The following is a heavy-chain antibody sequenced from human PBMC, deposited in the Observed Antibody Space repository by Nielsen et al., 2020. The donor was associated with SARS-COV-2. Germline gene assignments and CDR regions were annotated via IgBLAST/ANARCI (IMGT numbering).Heavy chain of an antibody. J-gene: IGHJ5*02. CDR1: GFTFDDYA. Sequence: GGSLRLSCAASGFTFDDYAMHWVRQAPGKGLEWVSGISWNSGSIGYADSVKGRFTISRDNAKNSLYLQMNSLRAEDTAVYYCARIGYCSGGSCFHNWFDPWGQGTLVTVSS. CDR2: ISWNSGSI. D-gene: IGHD2-15*01. V-gene: IGHV3-9*01. CDR3: ARIGYCSGGSCFHNWFDP.